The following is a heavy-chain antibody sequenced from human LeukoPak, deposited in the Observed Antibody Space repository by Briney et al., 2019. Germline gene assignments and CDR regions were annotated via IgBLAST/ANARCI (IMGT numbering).Heavy chain of an antibody. V-gene: IGHV3-23*01. D-gene: IGHD1-26*01. J-gene: IGHJ6*02. CDR1: GFIFNHYA. Sequence: PGGSLRLFCAASGFIFNHYAMSWVRQAPGKGLEWVSSITGDGYTFYADSVKGRFTISRDNSKNTLYLQMNSLRAEDTAVYYCAKHIVGAKHYYYYYGMDVWGQGTTVTVSS. CDR2: ITGDGYT. CDR3: AKHIVGAKHYYYYYGMDV.